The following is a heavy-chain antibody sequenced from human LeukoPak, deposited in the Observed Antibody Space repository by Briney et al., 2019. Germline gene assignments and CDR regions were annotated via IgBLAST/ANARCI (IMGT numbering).Heavy chain of an antibody. D-gene: IGHD4-11*01. Sequence: SQTLSLTCAVSGGSISSGSYSWSWIRQPPGKGLEWIGYIYHSGSTYYNPSLKSRVTISVDRSKNQFSLKLSSVTAADTAVYYCARAVSNYYFDSWGQGTLVTVSS. CDR1: GGSISSGSYS. CDR3: ARAVSNYYFDS. CDR2: IYHSGST. V-gene: IGHV4-30-2*01. J-gene: IGHJ4*02.